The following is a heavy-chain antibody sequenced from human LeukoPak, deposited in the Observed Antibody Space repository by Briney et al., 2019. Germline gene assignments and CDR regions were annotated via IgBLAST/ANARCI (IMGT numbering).Heavy chain of an antibody. D-gene: IGHD3-9*01. J-gene: IGHJ4*02. V-gene: IGHV3-30*04. CDR3: ARDLAYYDILTGYWEPSNAFDY. CDR2: ISYDGSNK. CDR1: GFTFSSYA. Sequence: GRSLRLSCAASGFTFSSYAMHWVRQATGKGLEWVAVISYDGSNKYYADSVKGRFTISRDNSKNTLYLQMNSLRAEDTAVYYCARDLAYYDILTGYWEPSNAFDYWGQGTLVTVSS.